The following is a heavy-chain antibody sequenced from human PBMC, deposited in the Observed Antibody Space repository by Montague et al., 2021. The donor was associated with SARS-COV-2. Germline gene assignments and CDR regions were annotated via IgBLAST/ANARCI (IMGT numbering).Heavy chain of an antibody. J-gene: IGHJ4*02. CDR3: ARRGGWPYFDF. Sequence: SETLSLTCTVSGGSIISYYWSWIRQSPGKRLEWIGYIYSTGSSDYNPSLESRVTMSIDMSKNQFSLNLTSVTAADTAVYYCARRGGWPYFDFWGQGTLVTVSS. V-gene: IGHV4-59*08. D-gene: IGHD6-19*01. CDR2: IYSTGSS. CDR1: GGSIISYY.